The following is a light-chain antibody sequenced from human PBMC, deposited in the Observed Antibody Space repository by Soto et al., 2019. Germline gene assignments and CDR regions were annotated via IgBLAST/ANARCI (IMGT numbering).Light chain of an antibody. Sequence: IKLSQPPDALSASVGDRVTVTCRASEGIGTYLVWYRQKSGKAPTVLIYASSTLQTGVPSRFSGSGSGTDFSLTISSLHPEDVATYYCQQVDSYPRTFGQGTKVDIK. CDR1: EGIGTY. J-gene: IGKJ1*01. V-gene: IGKV1-9*01. CDR3: QQVDSYPRT. CDR2: ASS.